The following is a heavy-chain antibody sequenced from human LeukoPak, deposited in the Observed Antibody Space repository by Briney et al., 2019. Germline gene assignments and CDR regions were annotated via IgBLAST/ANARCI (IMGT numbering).Heavy chain of an antibody. D-gene: IGHD5-18*01. V-gene: IGHV3-23*01. CDR3: AKDPGYSYGYDFDY. Sequence: GGSLRLSCAASGFTFSSYAMSWVRQAPGKGLEWVSAISGSGGSTYYADSVKGRFTISRDNSKDTLYLQMNSLRAEDTAVYYCAKDPGYSYGYDFDYWGQGTLVTVSS. CDR1: GFTFSSYA. CDR2: ISGSGGST. J-gene: IGHJ4*02.